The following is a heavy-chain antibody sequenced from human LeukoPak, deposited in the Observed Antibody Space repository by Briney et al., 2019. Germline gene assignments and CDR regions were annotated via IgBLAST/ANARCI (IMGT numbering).Heavy chain of an antibody. V-gene: IGHV4-39*01. Sequence: SEALSLTCTVSGGSVSSSSYYWGWIRQPPGKGLEWIGSVYYSGSTYYNPSLKSRVTISVDTSKNQFSLKMSSVTAADTTLFYCARHRGGSSPSVFDSWGQGTLVTVSS. CDR1: GGSVSSSSYY. CDR3: ARHRGGSSPSVFDS. J-gene: IGHJ4*02. D-gene: IGHD2-15*01. CDR2: VYYSGST.